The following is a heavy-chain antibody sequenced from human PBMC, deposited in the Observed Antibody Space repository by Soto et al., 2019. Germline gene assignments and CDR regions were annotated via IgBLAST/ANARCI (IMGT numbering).Heavy chain of an antibody. CDR1: GFTFSSYA. D-gene: IGHD3-10*01. J-gene: IGHJ4*02. Sequence: QVQLVESGGGVVQPGRSLRLSCAASGFTFSSYAMHWVRQAPGKGLEWVAVISYDGSNKYYADSVKGRFTISRDNSKNTLYLQRNSLRAEDTAVYYCARETEGSPILDYWGQGTLVTVSS. CDR2: ISYDGSNK. V-gene: IGHV3-30-3*01. CDR3: ARETEGSPILDY.